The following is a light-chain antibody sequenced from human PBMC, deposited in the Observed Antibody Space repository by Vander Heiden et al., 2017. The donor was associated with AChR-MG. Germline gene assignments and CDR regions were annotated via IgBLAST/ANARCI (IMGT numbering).Light chain of an antibody. Sequence: SSVLTQPPSVSVAPGQTPRLTCGGNNIGSKRVHWYQQKPGQAPVLVVYDDSDRPSGIPERFAGSNSGNTATLTISRVEAGDEADYYCQVWDSSRDHVVFGGGTKLTGL. CDR1: NIGSKR. CDR2: DDS. CDR3: QVWDSSRDHVV. V-gene: IGLV3-21*02. J-gene: IGLJ2*01.